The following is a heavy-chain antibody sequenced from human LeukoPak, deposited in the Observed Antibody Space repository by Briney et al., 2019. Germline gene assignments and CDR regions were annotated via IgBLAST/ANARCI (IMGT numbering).Heavy chain of an antibody. J-gene: IGHJ3*02. CDR2: ISSSSGYI. CDR3: ARDLSSGWDAFDI. CDR1: GFTFSSYS. D-gene: IGHD6-19*01. Sequence: NPGGSLRLSCAASGFTFSSYSMNWVRQAPGKGLEWVSSISSSSGYIYYADSVKGRFTISRDNPKISLYRQMNSLRAEDTAVYYCARDLSSGWDAFDIWGQGTMVTVSS. V-gene: IGHV3-21*04.